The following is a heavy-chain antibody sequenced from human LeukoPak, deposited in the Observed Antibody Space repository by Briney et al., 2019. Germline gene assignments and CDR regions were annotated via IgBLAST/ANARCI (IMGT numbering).Heavy chain of an antibody. D-gene: IGHD3-16*01. V-gene: IGHV3-7*03. CDR2: INHNGNVN. CDR1: GFTFSSYW. J-gene: IGHJ6*02. CDR3: ARGGGLDV. Sequence: GGSLRLSCAASGFTFSSYWMNWARQAPGKGLEWVASINHNGNVNYYVDSVKGRFTISRDNAKNSLYLQMSNLRAEDTAVYFCARGGGLDVWGQGASVTVSS.